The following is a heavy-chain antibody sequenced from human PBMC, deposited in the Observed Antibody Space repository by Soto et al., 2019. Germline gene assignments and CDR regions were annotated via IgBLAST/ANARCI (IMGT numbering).Heavy chain of an antibody. J-gene: IGHJ3*02. CDR2: IHHTGSA. V-gene: IGHV4-30-4*01. D-gene: IGHD1-26*01. Sequence: QVRLQESGPGLVKPSQTLSLTCTGSGGSIISGNYFWSWVRQTPGKGLEWIAYIHHTGSAHYNPSLECRVAMSIDTSENQFSLRLTSVTAADTAVYYCAREGIAPHPGADGFDIWGQGTMVTVSS. CDR1: GGSIISGNYF. CDR3: AREGIAPHPGADGFDI.